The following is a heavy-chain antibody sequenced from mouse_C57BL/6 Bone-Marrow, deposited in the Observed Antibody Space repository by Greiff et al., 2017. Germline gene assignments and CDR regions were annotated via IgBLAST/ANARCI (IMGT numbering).Heavy chain of an antibody. CDR2: IDPSDSYT. D-gene: IGHD1-1*01. CDR1: GYTFTSYW. Sequence: VQLQQPGAELVMPGASVKLSCKASGYTFTSYWMHWVKQRPGQGLEWIGEIDPSDSYTNYNQQFKGKSTLTVDKASSTAYMQLSSLTSEDSAVYYCAREEFITTVVAPYYYAMDYWGQGTSVTVSS. V-gene: IGHV1-69*01. CDR3: AREEFITTVVAPYYYAMDY. J-gene: IGHJ4*01.